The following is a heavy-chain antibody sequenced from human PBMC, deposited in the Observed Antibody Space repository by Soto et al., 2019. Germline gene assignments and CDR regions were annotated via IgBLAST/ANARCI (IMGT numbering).Heavy chain of an antibody. CDR1: GFTFDDYA. V-gene: IGHV3-9*01. CDR3: VKVSYSSLTTLGSAFDV. J-gene: IGHJ3*01. Sequence: QLVESGGGLVQPGRSLRLSCAASGFTFDDYAMHWVRQAPGKGLEWVSGISWSGDNMAYADSVKGRFITSRDNVKNSLYLLMNSLRVDDTALYHCVKVSYSSLTTLGSAFDVWGQGTMVTVS. CDR2: ISWSGDNM. D-gene: IGHD4-4*01.